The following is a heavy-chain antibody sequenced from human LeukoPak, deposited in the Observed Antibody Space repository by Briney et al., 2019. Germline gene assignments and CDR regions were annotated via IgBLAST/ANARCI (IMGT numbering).Heavy chain of an antibody. Sequence: GGSLRLSCAASGFTFSDYYMSWIRQAPGKGLEWVSAISGSGGSTYYADSVKGRFTISRDNSKNTLYLQMNSLRAEDTAVYYCASPLIRTDAFDIWGQGTMVTVSS. CDR3: ASPLIRTDAFDI. CDR1: GFTFSDYY. CDR2: ISGSGGST. J-gene: IGHJ3*02. D-gene: IGHD1-14*01. V-gene: IGHV3-23*01.